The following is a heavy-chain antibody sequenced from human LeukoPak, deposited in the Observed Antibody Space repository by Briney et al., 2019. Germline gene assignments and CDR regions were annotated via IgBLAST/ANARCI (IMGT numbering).Heavy chain of an antibody. CDR2: IHSDGSST. CDR1: GFTFSSYW. Sequence: GGSLRLSCAASGFTFSSYWMHWVRQAPGKGLVWLSRIHSDGSSTSYADSVKGRFTISRDNAKNTLYLQMNSLRAEDTAVYYCATDQSIAGPTTADYWGQGTLVTVSS. V-gene: IGHV3-74*01. J-gene: IGHJ4*02. D-gene: IGHD1-26*01. CDR3: ATDQSIAGPTTADY.